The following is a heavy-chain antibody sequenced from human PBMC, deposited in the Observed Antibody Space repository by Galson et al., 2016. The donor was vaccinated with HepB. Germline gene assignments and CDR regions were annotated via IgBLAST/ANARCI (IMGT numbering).Heavy chain of an antibody. CDR3: ARDFPLQPYYYGTGV. D-gene: IGHD1-1*01. J-gene: IGHJ6*02. V-gene: IGHV1-3*04. CDR2: IKIGSGKT. CDR1: GYTFTTYG. Sequence: SVKVSCKASGYTFTTYGIHWVRQAPGQRLEWMGWIKIGSGKTEYSQKFQEGRVTFTRDMSANTAYVELSSLRSEDTAIYYCARDFPLQPYYYGTGVWGQGTSVTVSS.